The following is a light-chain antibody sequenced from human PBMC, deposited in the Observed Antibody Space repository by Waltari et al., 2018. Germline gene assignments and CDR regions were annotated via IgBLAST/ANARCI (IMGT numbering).Light chain of an antibody. CDR1: QSILYSSNNKNY. J-gene: IGKJ2*04. CDR2: WAS. Sequence: DIVMTQSPDSLAVSTGERATINCKSSQSILYSSNNKNYLAWYQQKPGQPPKLLIYWASTRESGVPDRFSGSGSGTDFTLTISSLQAEDVAVYYCQQYYGFPCSFGQGTKLEIK. V-gene: IGKV4-1*01. CDR3: QQYYGFPCS.